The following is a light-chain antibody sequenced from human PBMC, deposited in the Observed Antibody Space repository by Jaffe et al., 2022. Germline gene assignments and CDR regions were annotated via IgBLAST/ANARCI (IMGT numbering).Light chain of an antibody. CDR1: QSISFW. J-gene: IGKJ4*01. CDR3: QQYNSYPLT. CDR2: KTS. V-gene: IGKV1-5*03. Sequence: DIQMTQSPSTLSASVGDRVTITCRASQSISFWLAWYQQKPGKAPKLIYKTSRLESGVPSRFSGRGSGTEFTLTISNLQPDDCATYYCQQYNSYPLTFGGGTKVEIK.